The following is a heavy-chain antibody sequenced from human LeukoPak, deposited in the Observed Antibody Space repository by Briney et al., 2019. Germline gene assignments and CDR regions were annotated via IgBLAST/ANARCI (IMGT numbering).Heavy chain of an antibody. Sequence: SETLSLTCTVSGGSISSSSYYWGWIRQPPGKGLEWIGSIYYSGSTYYNPSLKSRVTISVDTSKNQFSLKLSSVTAADTAVYYCARAGRLTYIRYFDYWGQGTLVTVSS. CDR2: IYYSGST. D-gene: IGHD1-1*01. V-gene: IGHV4-39*07. CDR1: GGSISSSSYY. J-gene: IGHJ4*02. CDR3: ARAGRLTYIRYFDY.